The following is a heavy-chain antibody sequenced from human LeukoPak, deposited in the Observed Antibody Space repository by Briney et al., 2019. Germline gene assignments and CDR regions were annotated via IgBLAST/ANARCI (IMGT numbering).Heavy chain of an antibody. CDR3: AKDQGYYYGHSLDY. V-gene: IGHV3-30*02. J-gene: IGHJ4*02. D-gene: IGHD5-18*01. CDR1: GFTFNTYN. CDR2: IWNDGSNE. Sequence: GGSLRLSCAASGFTFNTYNMHWVRQAPGKGLEWVALIWNDGSNEYYADSVKGRFTISRDISRNTLFLQMSSLRVEDTAVYYCAKDQGYYYGHSLDYWGQGTLVTVSS.